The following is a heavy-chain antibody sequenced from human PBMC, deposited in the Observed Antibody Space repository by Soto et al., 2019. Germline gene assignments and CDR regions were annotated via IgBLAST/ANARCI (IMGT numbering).Heavy chain of an antibody. V-gene: IGHV4-34*01. CDR2: INHSGST. CDR3: ARGRASGSYYLPNYYYYYGMDV. CDR1: GGSFSGYY. D-gene: IGHD3-10*01. Sequence: SETLSLTCAVYGGSFSGYYWSWIRQPPGKGLEWIGEINHSGSTNYNPSLKSRVTISVDTSKNQFSLKLSSVTAADTAVYYCARGRASGSYYLPNYYYYYGMDVWGQGTTVT. J-gene: IGHJ6*02.